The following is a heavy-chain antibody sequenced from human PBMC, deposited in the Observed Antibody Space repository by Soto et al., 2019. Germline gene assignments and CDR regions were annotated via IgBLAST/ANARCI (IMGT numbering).Heavy chain of an antibody. CDR1: GFTFSDYY. Sequence: LRLSFAASGFTFSDYYMSWIRQAPGKGLEWVSYISSSSSYTNYADSVKGRFTISRDNAKNSPYLQMNSLRAEDTAVYYCARVSSSWSTFDYWGQGTLVTVSS. CDR2: ISSSSSYT. V-gene: IGHV3-11*06. J-gene: IGHJ4*02. CDR3: ARVSSSWSTFDY. D-gene: IGHD6-13*01.